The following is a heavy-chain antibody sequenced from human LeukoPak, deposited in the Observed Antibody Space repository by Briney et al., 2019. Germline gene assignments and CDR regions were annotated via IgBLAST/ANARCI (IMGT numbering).Heavy chain of an antibody. D-gene: IGHD3-22*01. Sequence: ASVKVSCKASGYTFTSYDINWVRQATGQGLEWMGWMNPNSGNTGYAQRFQGRVTMTRDTSISTAYMELSSLTSEDTAVYYCARVGSAYYDSRGYYVYYFDYWGQGTLVTVSS. V-gene: IGHV1-8*01. CDR3: ARVGSAYYDSRGYYVYYFDY. CDR1: GYTFTSYD. J-gene: IGHJ4*02. CDR2: MNPNSGNT.